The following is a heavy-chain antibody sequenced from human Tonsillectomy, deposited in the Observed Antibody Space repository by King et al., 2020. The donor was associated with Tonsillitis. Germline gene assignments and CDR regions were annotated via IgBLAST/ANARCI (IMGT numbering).Heavy chain of an antibody. D-gene: IGHD4-17*01. CDR3: ARDFGDYCVDF. Sequence: QLVQSGAEVKKPGASVKVSCKASGYTFTTFGITWVRQAPGQGLEWMGWISTYNGHTIYAQKFQDRVTMTRDTSTSTAYMELRSLRYDDTAVYYCARDFGDYCVDFWGQGTLVTVSA. J-gene: IGHJ4*02. V-gene: IGHV1-18*01. CDR2: ISTYNGHT. CDR1: GYTFTTFG.